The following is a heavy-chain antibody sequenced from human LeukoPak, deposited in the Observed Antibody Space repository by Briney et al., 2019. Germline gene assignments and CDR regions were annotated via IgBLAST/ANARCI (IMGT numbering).Heavy chain of an antibody. CDR2: INPNSGGT. D-gene: IGHD1-26*01. V-gene: IGHV1-2*02. CDR3: ARGPAFWELLFDY. J-gene: IGHJ4*02. CDR1: GYTFTGYY. Sequence: ASVKVSCKASGYTFTGYYMHWVRQAPGQGLEWMGWINPNSGGTNYAQKFQGRVTMTRDTSISTAYMELSRLRSGDTAVYYCARGPAFWELLFDYWGQGTLVTVSS.